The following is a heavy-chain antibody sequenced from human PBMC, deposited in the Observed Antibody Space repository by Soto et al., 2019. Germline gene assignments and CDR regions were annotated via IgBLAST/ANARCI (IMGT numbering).Heavy chain of an antibody. CDR1: GFSFSKYG. D-gene: IGHD3-3*01. CDR2: ITYDGSNK. J-gene: IGHJ4*02. Sequence: QVQLVESGGGVVQPGTSLRLSCAASGFSFSKYGIHWVRQAPGKALEWVAIITYDGSNKYYLDSVKGRFTISRDNSRNTAFLQMDSLTAEDTATYYCAKALSEWIPTYCFDSWGQGARVTVTS. CDR3: AKALSEWIPTYCFDS. V-gene: IGHV3-30*18.